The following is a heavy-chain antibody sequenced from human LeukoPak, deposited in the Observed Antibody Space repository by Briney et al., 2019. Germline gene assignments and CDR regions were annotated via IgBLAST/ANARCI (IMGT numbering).Heavy chain of an antibody. CDR2: IYYSGTT. CDR3: ARLGPTVVTYYFDY. J-gene: IGHJ4*02. CDR1: GFTFSNAW. Sequence: PGGSLRLSCAASGFTFSNAWMSWIRQPPGKGLEYIGYIYYSGTTHYNPSLKSRVTISVDTSKNQFSLKLSSVSAADTAVYYCARLGPTVVTYYFDYWGRGTLVSVSS. V-gene: IGHV4-59*08. D-gene: IGHD4-23*01.